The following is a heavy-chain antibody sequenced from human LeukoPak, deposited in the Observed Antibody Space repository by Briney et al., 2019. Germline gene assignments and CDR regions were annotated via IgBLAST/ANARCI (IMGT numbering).Heavy chain of an antibody. V-gene: IGHV3-23*01. D-gene: IGHD1-26*01. CDR2: SRDSGSST. CDR3: AKYGPQDSGSSHFDY. J-gene: IGHJ4*02. CDR1: GFTFSSYA. Sequence: GGALRLSCAASGFTFSSYAMSWVRQAPGKGLEWVSASRDSGSSTHYADSVKGRFTTSRDNSKNTLFLQMNSLRAEDTAIYYCAKYGPQDSGSSHFDYWGQGALVTVSS.